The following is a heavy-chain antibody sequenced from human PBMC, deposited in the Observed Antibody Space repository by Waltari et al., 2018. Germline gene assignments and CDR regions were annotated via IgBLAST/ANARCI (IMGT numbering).Heavy chain of an antibody. Sequence: QVQLVQSGPEVKRPGASVKVSCESSGYTFTRFAIHWMRLAPGHGLEWVGWINPANGNTIYSQKFQGRVTITRDVSANTAHMEVTSLRSEDTAVYFCARDTREDLFRELPGWFDPWGQGTLVTVSS. J-gene: IGHJ5*02. CDR2: INPANGNT. CDR3: ARDTREDLFRELPGWFDP. V-gene: IGHV1-3*01. D-gene: IGHD3-10*02. CDR1: GYTFTRFA.